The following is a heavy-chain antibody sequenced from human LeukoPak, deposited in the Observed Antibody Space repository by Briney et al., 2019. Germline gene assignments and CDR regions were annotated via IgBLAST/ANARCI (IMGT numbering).Heavy chain of an antibody. J-gene: IGHJ4*02. CDR1: GFTFSSYS. CDR2: ISSSSSSYI. V-gene: IGHV3-21*04. Sequence: GGSLRLSCAASGFTFSSYSMNWVRQAPGKGLEWVSSISSSSSSYIYYADSVKGRFTISRDNSKNTLYLQMNSLRAEDTAVYYCASQGDGSGWYSGYFDYWGQGTLVTVSS. D-gene: IGHD6-19*01. CDR3: ASQGDGSGWYSGYFDY.